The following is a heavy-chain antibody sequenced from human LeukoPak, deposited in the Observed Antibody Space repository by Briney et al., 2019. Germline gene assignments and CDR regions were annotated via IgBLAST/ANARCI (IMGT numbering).Heavy chain of an antibody. D-gene: IGHD3-22*01. J-gene: IGHJ4*02. Sequence: ASVTVSCTASGYTFTGYYMHWVRQAPGQGLEWMGRINPNSGGTNYAQKFQGRVTMTRDTSISTAYMELSRLRSDDTAVYYCARGLYYYDSSGYYIWGQGTLVTVSS. CDR3: ARGLYYYDSSGYYI. CDR1: GYTFTGYY. V-gene: IGHV1-2*06. CDR2: INPNSGGT.